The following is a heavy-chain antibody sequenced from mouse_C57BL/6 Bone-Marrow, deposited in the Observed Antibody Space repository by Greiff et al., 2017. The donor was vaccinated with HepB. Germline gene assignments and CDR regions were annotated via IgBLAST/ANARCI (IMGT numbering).Heavy chain of an antibody. Sequence: EVMLVESGGDLVKPGGSLKLSCAASGFTFSSYGMSWVRQTPDKRLEWVATISSGGSYTYYPDSVKGRFPISRNNAKNTLYLQMSSLKSEVTAMYYCARQLRLPFVYWGQGTTLTVSS. J-gene: IGHJ2*01. D-gene: IGHD3-2*02. V-gene: IGHV5-6*01. CDR1: GFTFSSYG. CDR2: ISSGGSYT. CDR3: ARQLRLPFVY.